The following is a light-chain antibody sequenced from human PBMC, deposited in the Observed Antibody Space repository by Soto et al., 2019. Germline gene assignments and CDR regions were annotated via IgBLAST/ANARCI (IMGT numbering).Light chain of an antibody. Sequence: DIQMTQSPTSVSASVGDRVRIPCRASQGISSWLAWYQQKPGKVPKLLIYAASTLQSGVPSRSSGSGSGRDFTLTISSLQPEDFATYYCLLDYSYFWEFGQGTKVDIK. CDR2: AAS. CDR3: LLDYSYFWE. CDR1: QGISSW. V-gene: IGKV1-12*01. J-gene: IGKJ1*01.